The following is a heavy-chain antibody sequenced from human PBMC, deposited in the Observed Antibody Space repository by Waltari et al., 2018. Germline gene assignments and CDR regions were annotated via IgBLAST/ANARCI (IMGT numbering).Heavy chain of an antibody. D-gene: IGHD2-21*01. CDR1: GYSISGYY. CDR2: IHGSVGRK. CDR3: AREGGIGVSIDRFDG. Sequence: QLQASGPGLVKPSETLSLTCAVPGYSISGYYWRWIRKPTGKGLEWLVCIHGSVGRKYINPYRMSRVTLLVDTAKNLSCPKLGSGTAAETAVYSCAREGGIGVSIDRFDGWGPGVLVTVSS. J-gene: IGHJ5*02. V-gene: IGHV4-38-2*02.